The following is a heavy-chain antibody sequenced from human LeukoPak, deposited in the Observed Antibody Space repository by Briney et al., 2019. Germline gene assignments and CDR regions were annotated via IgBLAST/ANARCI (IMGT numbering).Heavy chain of an antibody. V-gene: IGHV3-23*01. D-gene: IGHD1-1*01. CDR2: ISGSGDSS. CDR3: ARRPPWNYYYMDV. Sequence: GGSLRLSCAASGFTFSSYAMSWVRQAPGKGLEWVSSISGSGDSSYYADSAKGRFTISRDNAKNSLYLQMNSLRAEDTAVYYCARRPPWNYYYMDVWGKGTTVTISS. J-gene: IGHJ6*03. CDR1: GFTFSSYA.